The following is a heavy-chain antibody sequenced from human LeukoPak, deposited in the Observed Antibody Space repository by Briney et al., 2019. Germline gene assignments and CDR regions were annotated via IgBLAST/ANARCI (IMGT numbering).Heavy chain of an antibody. D-gene: IGHD5-18*01. J-gene: IGHJ4*02. CDR3: ARDIQDYDY. Sequence: PGGSLRLSCAASGSTFSSYAMSWVRQAPGKGLEWVANIKQDGSEKYYVDSVKGRFTISRDNAKNSLYLQMNSLRAEDTAVYYCARDIQDYDYWGQGTLVIVSS. V-gene: IGHV3-7*01. CDR2: IKQDGSEK. CDR1: GSTFSSYA.